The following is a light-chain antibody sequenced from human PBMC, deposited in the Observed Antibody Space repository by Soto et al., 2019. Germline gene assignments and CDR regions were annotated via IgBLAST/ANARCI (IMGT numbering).Light chain of an antibody. V-gene: IGKV1-5*01. CDR3: QQYNSYSPWT. Sequence: DIQMTQSPSTLSASVGDRVTITCRASQSLSSWLAWYQQKPGKAPKLLIYDASSLESGVPSRFSGSGSGTEFTLTISSLQPDDFATYYCQQYNSYSPWTVGQGTKVDIK. CDR1: QSLSSW. CDR2: DAS. J-gene: IGKJ1*01.